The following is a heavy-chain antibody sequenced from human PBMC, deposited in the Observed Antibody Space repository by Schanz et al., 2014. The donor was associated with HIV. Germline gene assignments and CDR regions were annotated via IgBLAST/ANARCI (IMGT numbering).Heavy chain of an antibody. CDR3: ARGDFGGNSVDY. D-gene: IGHD2-21*02. J-gene: IGHJ4*01. CDR1: GGSFSGYY. CDR2: INHRGKT. Sequence: QVQLQQWGARVLKPSGTLSLTCAVYGGSFSGYYWSWIRQAPGKGLEWIGEINHRGKTNYNPSLKSRVTLSSDMSKNQFPLKLTSVTAADTAVYFCARGDFGGNSVDYWGHGNLVTVSS. V-gene: IGHV4-34*02.